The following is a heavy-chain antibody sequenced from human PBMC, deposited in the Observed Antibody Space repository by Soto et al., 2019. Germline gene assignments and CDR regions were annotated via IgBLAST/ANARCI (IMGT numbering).Heavy chain of an antibody. V-gene: IGHV3-30*03. CDR1: GFTFSSYG. J-gene: IGHJ6*01. D-gene: IGHD1-26*01. CDR3: XXXLXAXIDLYYYYX. Sequence: QVQLVESGGGVVQPGRSLRLSCAASGFTFSSYGMHCVRQAPGKGLEWVAVISYDGINKYYAESVKGRFTISRDNSKNTMYMQMNSLRAEDXXXXXXXXXLXAXIDLYYYYX. CDR2: ISYDGINK.